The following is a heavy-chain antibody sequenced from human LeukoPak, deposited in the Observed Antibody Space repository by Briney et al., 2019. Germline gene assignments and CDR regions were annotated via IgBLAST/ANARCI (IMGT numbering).Heavy chain of an antibody. CDR3: ARGVMPTPFYYYYGMDV. Sequence: PGGSLRLSCAASGFTFSSYWMSWVRQAPGKGLEWVANIKQDGSEKYYVDSVKGRFTISRDNAKNSLYLQMNSLRAEDTAVYYCARGVMPTPFYYYYGMDVWGQGTTVTVSS. CDR1: GFTFSSYW. D-gene: IGHD2-2*01. J-gene: IGHJ6*02. CDR2: IKQDGSEK. V-gene: IGHV3-7*01.